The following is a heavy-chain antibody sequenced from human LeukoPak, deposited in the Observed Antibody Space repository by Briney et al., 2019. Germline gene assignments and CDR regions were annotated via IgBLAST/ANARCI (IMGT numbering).Heavy chain of an antibody. CDR2: ISSSGTII. D-gene: IGHD3-10*01. CDR1: GFTFSDYY. J-gene: IGHJ4*02. Sequence: GGSLRLSCAASGFTFSDYYMTWIRQAPGKGLEWVLYISSSGTIIYYADSVKGRFTISRDNAKNSLYLQVNSLRAEDTAVYYCARTRQLLFYFDYWGQGTLVTVSS. CDR3: ARTRQLLFYFDY. V-gene: IGHV3-11*01.